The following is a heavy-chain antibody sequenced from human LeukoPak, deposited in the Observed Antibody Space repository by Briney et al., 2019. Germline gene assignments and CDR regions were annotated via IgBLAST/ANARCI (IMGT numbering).Heavy chain of an antibody. CDR1: GFTFSSYG. V-gene: IGHV3-33*01. CDR3: ARDGENYGMDV. CDR2: IWYDGSNK. Sequence: PGRSLRLSCAASGFTFSSYGMHWVRQAPGKGLEWVAVIWYDGSNKYYADSVKGRFTISRDNSKNTLYLQMNGLRAEDTAVYYCARDGENYGMDVWGKGTTVTVSS. J-gene: IGHJ6*04. D-gene: IGHD3-10*01.